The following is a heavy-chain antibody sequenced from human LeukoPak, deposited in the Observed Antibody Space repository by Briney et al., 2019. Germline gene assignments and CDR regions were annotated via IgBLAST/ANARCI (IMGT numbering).Heavy chain of an antibody. D-gene: IGHD3-10*01. CDR1: GYTFTSYG. V-gene: IGHV1-18*01. CDR3: ARVIRVHYYGSGCFDY. CDR2: ISAYNGNT. Sequence: ASVKVSCKAPGYTFTSYGISWVRQAPGQGLEWMGWISAYNGNTNYAQKLQGRVTMTTDTSTSTAYRELRSLRSDDTAVYYCARVIRVHYYGSGCFDYWGQGTLVTVSS. J-gene: IGHJ4*02.